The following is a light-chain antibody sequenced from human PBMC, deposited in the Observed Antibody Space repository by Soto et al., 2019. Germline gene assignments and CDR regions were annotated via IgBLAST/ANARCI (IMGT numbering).Light chain of an antibody. Sequence: NFMLTQPHSVSESPGKTVTISCTRSSGSIASNYVQWYQQRPGSAPTTVIYEDNQRPSGAPDRFSGSIDSSSNSASLTISGLKTEDEADYYCQSYDSSNYVVFGGGTKLTVL. CDR3: QSYDSSNYVV. CDR2: EDN. CDR1: SGSIASNY. J-gene: IGLJ2*01. V-gene: IGLV6-57*04.